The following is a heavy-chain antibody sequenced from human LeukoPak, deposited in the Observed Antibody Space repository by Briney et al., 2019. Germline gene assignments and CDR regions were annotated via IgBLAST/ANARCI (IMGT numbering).Heavy chain of an antibody. CDR3: ARVSRVAAGAPGRDYFDY. CDR1: GGCFGGYY. CDR2: INHSGST. Sequence: SETLSLTCAVYGGCFGGYYWSWIRQPPGKGLEWIGEINHSGSTNYNPSLKSRVTISVDTSKNQFSLKLSSVTAADTAVYYCARVSRVAAGAPGRDYFDYWGQGTLVTVSS. J-gene: IGHJ4*02. D-gene: IGHD6-13*01. V-gene: IGHV4-34*01.